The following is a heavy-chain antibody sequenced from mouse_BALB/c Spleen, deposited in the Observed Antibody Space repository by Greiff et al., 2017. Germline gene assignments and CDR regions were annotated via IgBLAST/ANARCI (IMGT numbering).Heavy chain of an antibody. CDR2: INPSTGYT. CDR1: GYTFTSYW. V-gene: IGHV1-7*01. J-gene: IGHJ3*01. Sequence: VKLVESGAELAKPGASVKMSCKASGYTFTSYWMHWVKQRPGQGLEWIGYINPSTGYTEYNQKFKDKATLTADKSSSTAYMQLSSLTSEDSAVYYCARHGSAWFAYWGQGTLVTVSA. D-gene: IGHD1-1*01. CDR3: ARHGSAWFAY.